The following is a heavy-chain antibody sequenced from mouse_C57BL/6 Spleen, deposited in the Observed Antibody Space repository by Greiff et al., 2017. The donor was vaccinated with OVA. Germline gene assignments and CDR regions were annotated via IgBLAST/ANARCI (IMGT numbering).Heavy chain of an antibody. D-gene: IGHD1-1*01. V-gene: IGHV1-42*01. J-gene: IGHJ3*01. CDR3: ARSHYYGSSPFAY. CDR1: GYSFTGYY. CDR2: INPSTGGT. Sequence: SGPELVKPGASVKISCKASGYSFTGYYMNWVKQSPEKSLEWIGEINPSTGGTTYNQKFKAKATLTVDKSSSTAYMQLKSLTSEDSAVYYCARSHYYGSSPFAYWGQGTLVTVSA.